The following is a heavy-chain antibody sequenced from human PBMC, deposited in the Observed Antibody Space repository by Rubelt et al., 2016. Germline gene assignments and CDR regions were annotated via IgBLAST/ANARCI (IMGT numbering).Heavy chain of an antibody. CDR3: ARDGAFPLGSGFEKRSDY. CDR1: GGTFSSYA. J-gene: IGHJ4*02. D-gene: IGHD3-10*01. CDR2: ISAYNGNT. V-gene: IGHV1-18*01. Sequence: GAEVKKPGSSVKVSCKASGGTFSSYAISWVRQAPGQGLEWMGRISAYNGNTNYAQKLQGRVTMTTDTSTSTAYMELRSLRSDDTAVYYCARDGAFPLGSGFEKRSDYWGQGTLVTVSS.